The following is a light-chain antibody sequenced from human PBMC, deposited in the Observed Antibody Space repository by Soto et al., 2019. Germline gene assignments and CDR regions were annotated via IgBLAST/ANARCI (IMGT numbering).Light chain of an antibody. CDR2: GNR. J-gene: IGLJ3*02. V-gene: IGLV1-40*01. Sequence: QSVLTQPPSVSGAPGQRVTISCTGNSSNLGAGYDVHWYQQLPGAAPKLVIFGNRNRPSGVPERLSGSKSGTSASLDITGLQAEDEADYSCQAYDYSLTASVFGGGTKLPVL. CDR3: QAYDYSLTASV. CDR1: SSNLGAGYD.